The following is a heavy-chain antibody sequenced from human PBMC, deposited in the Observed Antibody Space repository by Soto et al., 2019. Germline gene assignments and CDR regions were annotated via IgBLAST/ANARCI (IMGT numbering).Heavy chain of an antibody. V-gene: IGHV3-33*01. CDR1: GFTFSSYG. CDR2: IWYDGSNE. D-gene: IGHD1-1*01. J-gene: IGHJ4*02. CDR3: VRDLGNDSDY. Sequence: QVQLVGSGGGVVQPGRSLGLSCAASGFTFSSYGMHWVRQAPGKGLEWLAIIWYDGSNEDYADSVKGRFTISRDNSKNTLYLQMNSLRTDDTAVYYCVRDLGNDSDYWGQGTLVTVSS.